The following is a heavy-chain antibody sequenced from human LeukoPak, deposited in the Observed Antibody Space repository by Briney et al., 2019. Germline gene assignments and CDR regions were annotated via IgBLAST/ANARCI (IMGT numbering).Heavy chain of an antibody. D-gene: IGHD2-21*02. V-gene: IGHV3-30*04. J-gene: IGHJ4*02. CDR3: ARDVGGGDTFDY. CDR1: GFTFSLYT. CDR2: ISYDGSDK. Sequence: GGSLRLSCAASGFTFSLYTMHWVRQAPGKGLEWVAVISYDGSDKYYVDSVKGRFTISRDNSRNTLFLQMNSLRAEDTAVYFCARDVGGGDTFDYWGQGTLVTVSS.